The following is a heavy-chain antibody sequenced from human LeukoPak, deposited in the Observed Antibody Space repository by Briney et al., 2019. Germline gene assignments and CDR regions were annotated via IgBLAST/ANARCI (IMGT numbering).Heavy chain of an antibody. V-gene: IGHV4-34*01. CDR3: ARGRDGYNFLNRGEYYYFDY. Sequence: SETLSLTCAVYGGSFSGYYWSWIRQPPGKGLEWVGEINHSGSTNYNPSLKSRVTISVDTSKNQFSLKLSSVTAADTAVYYCARGRDGYNFLNRGEYYYFDYWGQGTLVTVSS. CDR2: INHSGST. J-gene: IGHJ4*02. CDR1: GGSFSGYY. D-gene: IGHD5-24*01.